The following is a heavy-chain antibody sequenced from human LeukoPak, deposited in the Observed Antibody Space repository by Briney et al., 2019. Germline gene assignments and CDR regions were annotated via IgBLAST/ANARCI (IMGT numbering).Heavy chain of an antibody. CDR3: ARATTEAGISVTGTAY. V-gene: IGHV3-21*01. D-gene: IGHD6-19*01. CDR2: IGGDGNYI. J-gene: IGHJ4*02. Sequence: GGSLRLPCAASGFTFSSYSMNWVRQAPGKGLEWVSSIGGDGNYIYYAESVKGRFTISRDNAKNSLYLQMNSLRAEDTAVYYCARATTEAGISVTGTAYWGQGTLVTVSS. CDR1: GFTFSSYS.